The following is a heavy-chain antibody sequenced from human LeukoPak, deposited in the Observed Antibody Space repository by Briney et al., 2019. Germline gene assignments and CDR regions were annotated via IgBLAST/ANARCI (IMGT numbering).Heavy chain of an antibody. D-gene: IGHD3-10*01. Sequence: GGSLRLSCAASGFTFSSYSMNWVRQAPGKGLEWVSYISSSSSTIYYAEYVKGRFTISRDNAKNSLYLQMNNLRAEDTAVYYCARGGYYYYYMDVWGKGTTVTVSS. CDR2: ISSSSSTI. CDR3: ARGGYYYYYMDV. V-gene: IGHV3-48*04. J-gene: IGHJ6*03. CDR1: GFTFSSYS.